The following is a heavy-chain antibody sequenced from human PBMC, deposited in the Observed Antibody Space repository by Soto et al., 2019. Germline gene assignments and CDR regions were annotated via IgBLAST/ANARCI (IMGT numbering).Heavy chain of an antibody. CDR1: GFTFSSYS. Sequence: VGSLRLSCAASGFTFSSYSMNWVRQAPGKGLEWVSSISSSSSYIYYADSVKGRFTISRDNAKNSLYLQMNSLRAEDTAVYYCASGDSSGYFTFDYWGQGTLVTVSS. V-gene: IGHV3-21*01. CDR2: ISSSSSYI. J-gene: IGHJ4*02. D-gene: IGHD3-22*01. CDR3: ASGDSSGYFTFDY.